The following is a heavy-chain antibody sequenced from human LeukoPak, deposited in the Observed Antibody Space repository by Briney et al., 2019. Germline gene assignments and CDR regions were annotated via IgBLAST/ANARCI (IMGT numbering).Heavy chain of an antibody. D-gene: IGHD7-27*01. CDR2: IIPIFGTA. Sequence: GASVKVSCKASGGTFSSYAISWVRQAPGQGLEWMGGIIPIFGTANYAQKFQGRVTITADESTSTAYMELSSLRSEDTAVYYCATKEVQLGPGDWFDPWGQGTLVTVSS. V-gene: IGHV1-69*13. CDR1: GGTFSSYA. J-gene: IGHJ5*02. CDR3: ATKEVQLGPGDWFDP.